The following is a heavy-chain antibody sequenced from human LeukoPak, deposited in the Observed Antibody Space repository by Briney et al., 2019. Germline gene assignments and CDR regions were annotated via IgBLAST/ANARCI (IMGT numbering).Heavy chain of an antibody. CDR3: ARGRRSPGY. J-gene: IGHJ4*02. CDR1: GGSISSYY. V-gene: IGHV4-59*01. Sequence: SETLSLTCTVSGGSISSYYWSWIRQPPGKGLEWIGYIYYSGSTNYNPSLKSRITISVDTSKNQFSLKLSSVTAADTAVYYCARGRRSPGYWGQGTLVTVSS. D-gene: IGHD6-25*01. CDR2: IYYSGST.